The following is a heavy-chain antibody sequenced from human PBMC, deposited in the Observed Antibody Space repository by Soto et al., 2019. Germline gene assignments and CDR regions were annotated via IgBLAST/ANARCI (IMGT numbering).Heavy chain of an antibody. CDR2: IYYSGST. CDR3: ASQKTPPYYDFWSGYRPPYYFDY. CDR1: GGSISSSSYY. D-gene: IGHD3-3*01. J-gene: IGHJ4*02. Sequence: PSETLSLTCTVSGGSISSSSYYWGWIRQPPGKGLEWIGSIYYSGSTYYNPSLNSRVTISVDTSKNQFSLKLCSVTAADTAVYYCASQKTPPYYDFWSGYRPPYYFDYWGQGTLVTVSS. V-gene: IGHV4-39*01.